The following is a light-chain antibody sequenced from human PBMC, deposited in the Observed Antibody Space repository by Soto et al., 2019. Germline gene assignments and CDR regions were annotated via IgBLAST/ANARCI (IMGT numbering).Light chain of an antibody. CDR3: QQYGSLYT. Sequence: EIVLTQSPCTLSLSPGDTAALSCRASQSVSGNFFACHQQKPGQPPLLLISGASSSASGIPDRFSGSGCVTDFTITISRLEAEDVTVYYWQQYGSLYTFGKGTKLEIK. J-gene: IGKJ2*01. CDR1: QSVSGNF. V-gene: IGKV3-20*01. CDR2: GAS.